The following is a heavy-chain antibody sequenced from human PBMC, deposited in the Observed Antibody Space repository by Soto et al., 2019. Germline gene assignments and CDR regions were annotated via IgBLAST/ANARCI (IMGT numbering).Heavy chain of an antibody. V-gene: IGHV3-30-3*01. D-gene: IGHD5-12*01. CDR3: AKETSAYEIDY. J-gene: IGHJ4*02. CDR2: ISYDGNTK. CDR1: GFIFSGYA. Sequence: QVQLVESVGGVVQPGRSLRLSCAASGFIFSGYAMHWVRQAPGKGLEWVAVISYDGNTKYYADSVKGRFTVSRDNSKNTLYVQMNNLSAEDTAMYYCAKETSAYEIDYWGQGTLVNVSS.